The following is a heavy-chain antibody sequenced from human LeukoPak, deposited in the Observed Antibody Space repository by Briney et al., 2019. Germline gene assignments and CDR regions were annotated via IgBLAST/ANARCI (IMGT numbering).Heavy chain of an antibody. CDR2: IYLSRGT. V-gene: IGHV4-4*07. J-gene: IGHJ3*02. CDR3: ARDHHRRLYDSQARDTFDI. CDR1: GVSIRSYY. D-gene: IGHD3-22*01. Sequence: SETLSLTCTVSGVSIRSYYWSWIRQPAGKGLEWIGRIYLSRGTDYNPSLMSRVIMSLDTSKNQFSLQLTSVTAADTAVYYCARDHHRRLYDSQARDTFDIWGQGTMVTVSS.